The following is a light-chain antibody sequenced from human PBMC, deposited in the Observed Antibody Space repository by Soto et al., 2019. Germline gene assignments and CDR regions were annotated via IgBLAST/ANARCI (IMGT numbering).Light chain of an antibody. CDR3: QQYNKWPLIT. V-gene: IGKV1-39*01. Sequence: DIQMTQSPSSLSASVGDRVTITCRASQSISSYLNWYQQKPGKAPKLLIYAASSLQSGVPSRFSGSGSGTEFTLTISSLQSEDFALYYCQQYNKWPLITFGQGTRLEIK. CDR1: QSISSY. CDR2: AAS. J-gene: IGKJ5*01.